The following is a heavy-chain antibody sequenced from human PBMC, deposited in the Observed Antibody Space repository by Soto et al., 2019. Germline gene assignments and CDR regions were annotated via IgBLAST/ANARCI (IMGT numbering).Heavy chain of an antibody. CDR3: ARGSPSDRSSIAARQYWFDP. Sequence: QLQLQESGSGLVKPSQTLSLTCAVSGGSISSGGYSWSWIRQPPGKALGSIRYIFHSGSTYYNPALKRRFSIPVDRSKNQFSVKLGSVTAADTAVYYCARGSPSDRSSIAARQYWFDPRGQGTLVTVSS. V-gene: IGHV4-30-2*01. CDR1: GGSISSGGYS. J-gene: IGHJ5*02. CDR2: IFHSGST. D-gene: IGHD6-6*01.